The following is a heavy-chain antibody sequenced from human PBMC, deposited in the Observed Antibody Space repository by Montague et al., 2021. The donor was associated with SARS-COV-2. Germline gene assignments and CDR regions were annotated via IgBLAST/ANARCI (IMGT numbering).Heavy chain of an antibody. CDR1: GGSLSGYY. CDR2: ISHSGST. CDR3: VRVPYRLLFVPLYYGMDV. J-gene: IGHJ6*02. Sequence: SETLSLTCAVYGGSLSGYYWSWIRQPPGEGLEWIAEISHSGSTSYNPSLKSRVTISVDTSKNQFSLKLSSATAADTAVYYCVRVPYRLLFVPLYYGMDVWGQGTTVTVSS. V-gene: IGHV4-34*01. D-gene: IGHD2-2*01.